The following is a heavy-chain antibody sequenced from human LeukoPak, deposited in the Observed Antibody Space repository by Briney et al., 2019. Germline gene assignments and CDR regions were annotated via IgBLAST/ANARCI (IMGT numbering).Heavy chain of an antibody. CDR1: GGSFSGYY. J-gene: IGHJ3*01. Sequence: SETLSLTCAVYGGSFSGYYWSWIRQPPGKGLEWIGEINHSGSTNYNPSLKSRVTISVDTSKNQFSLKLSSVTAADTAVYYCARALMSPTSNWGQGTMVTVSS. CDR2: INHSGST. CDR3: ARALMSPTSN. D-gene: IGHD3-10*02. V-gene: IGHV4-34*01.